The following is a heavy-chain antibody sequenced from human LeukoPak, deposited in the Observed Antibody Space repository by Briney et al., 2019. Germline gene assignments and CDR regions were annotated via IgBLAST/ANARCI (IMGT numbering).Heavy chain of an antibody. V-gene: IGHV1-69*05. Sequence: SVKVSCKASGGTFSSYAISWVRQAPGQGLEWMGGIIPIFGTANYAQKFQGRVTITTDESTSTAYMELSSLRSEDTAVYYCARELGGYSYGHFDYWAREPWSPSPQ. CDR2: IIPIFGTA. D-gene: IGHD5-18*01. CDR3: ARELGGYSYGHFDY. J-gene: IGHJ4*02. CDR1: GGTFSSYA.